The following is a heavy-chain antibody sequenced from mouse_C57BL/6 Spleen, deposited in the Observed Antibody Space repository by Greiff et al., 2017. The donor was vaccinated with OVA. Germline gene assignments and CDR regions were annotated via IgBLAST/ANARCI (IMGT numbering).Heavy chain of an antibody. Sequence: EVQLQQSGPELVKPGASVKMSCKASGYTFTDYNMHWVKQSHGKSLEWIGYINPNNGGTSYNQKFKGKATLTVNKSSSPAYLELRSLTSEDSAVYYCARRGLDKDYFDYWGQGTTLTVSS. CDR1: GYTFTDYN. D-gene: IGHD3-3*01. CDR2: INPNNGGT. J-gene: IGHJ2*01. V-gene: IGHV1-22*01. CDR3: ARRGLDKDYFDY.